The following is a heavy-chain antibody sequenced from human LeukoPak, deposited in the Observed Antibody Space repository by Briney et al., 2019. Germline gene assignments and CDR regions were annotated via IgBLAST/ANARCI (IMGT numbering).Heavy chain of an antibody. J-gene: IGHJ4*02. D-gene: IGHD3-10*01. CDR3: ARLMVRGAHRDY. CDR2: INHSGST. CDR1: GGSFSGYY. V-gene: IGHV4-34*01. Sequence: SETLSLTRAVYGGSFSGYYWSWIRQPPGKGLEWIGEINHSGSTNYNPSLKSRVTISVDTSKNQFSLKLSSVTAADTAVYYCARLMVRGAHRDYWGQGTLVTVSS.